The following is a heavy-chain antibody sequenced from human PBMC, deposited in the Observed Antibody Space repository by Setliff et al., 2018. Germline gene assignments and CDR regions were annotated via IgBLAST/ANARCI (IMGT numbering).Heavy chain of an antibody. CDR2: FYIGGSA. Sequence: ASETLSLTCTVSGGSISSYYWSWIRQPAGKGLEWIGHFYIGGSANYNPSLKSRVTMSIDTSKNQFSLKLNSVTAADMAVYYCAREQWLDPPGYYYMDVWAKGTTVTVSS. CDR1: GGSISSYY. CDR3: AREQWLDPPGYYYMDV. J-gene: IGHJ6*03. V-gene: IGHV4-4*07. D-gene: IGHD6-19*01.